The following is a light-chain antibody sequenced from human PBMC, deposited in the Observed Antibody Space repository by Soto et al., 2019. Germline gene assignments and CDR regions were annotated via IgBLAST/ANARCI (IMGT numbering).Light chain of an antibody. CDR3: QQYSTFPVT. CDR1: KGISKY. Sequence: DIQMTQSPSSLSASVGDRVTITCRASKGISKYLAWFQQKPGKAPEYLIYAASTLQSGVTSRFSDLGAGTDFNLIISSQQPDDFAAYFCQQYSTFPVTFGQGTKGEF. J-gene: IGKJ1*01. V-gene: IGKV1-16*01. CDR2: AAS.